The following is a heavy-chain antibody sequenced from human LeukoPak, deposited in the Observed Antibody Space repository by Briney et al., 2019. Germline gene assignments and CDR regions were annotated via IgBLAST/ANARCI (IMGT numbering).Heavy chain of an antibody. CDR3: ARVGHSAVVAATLFSDYYYYMDV. CDR1: GGSISSRSYC. V-gene: IGHV4-61*09. Sequence: SETLSLTCTVSGGSISSRSYCWSWIRQPAGKGLEWIGHVHISGSTNYNSSLKSRVTISVDTSKNQFSLKLSSVTAADTAVYYCARVGHSAVVAATLFSDYYYYMDVWGKGTTVTISS. CDR2: VHISGST. J-gene: IGHJ6*03. D-gene: IGHD2-15*01.